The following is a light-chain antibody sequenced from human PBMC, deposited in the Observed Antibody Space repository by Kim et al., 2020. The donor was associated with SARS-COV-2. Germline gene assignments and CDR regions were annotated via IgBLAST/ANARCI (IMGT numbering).Light chain of an antibody. CDR2: GAS. CDR3: QQYNNWLT. Sequence: SASPGDTATRSSRASQSVSSNLAWYQQKPGQAPRLLIYGASTRATGIPARFSGSGSGTEFTLTISSLQSEDFAVYYCQQYNNWLTFGGGTKVDIK. V-gene: IGKV3-15*01. J-gene: IGKJ4*01. CDR1: QSVSSN.